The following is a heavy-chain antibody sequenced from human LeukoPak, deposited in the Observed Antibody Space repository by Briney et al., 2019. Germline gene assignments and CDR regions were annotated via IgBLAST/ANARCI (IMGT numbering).Heavy chain of an antibody. J-gene: IGHJ4*02. CDR3: ARDLDLYDSSGYAY. CDR2: ISAYNGNT. D-gene: IGHD3-22*01. Sequence: GASVKVSCKASGYTFTSYGISWVRQAPGQGLEWMGWISAYNGNTNYAQKLQGRVTMTTDTSTSTAYMELRSLRSDDTAVYYCARDLDLYDSSGYAYWGQGTLVTVSS. V-gene: IGHV1-18*01. CDR1: GYTFTSYG.